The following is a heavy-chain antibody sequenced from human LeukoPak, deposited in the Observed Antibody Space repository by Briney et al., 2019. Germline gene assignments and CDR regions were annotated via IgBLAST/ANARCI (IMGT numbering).Heavy chain of an antibody. Sequence: GGSLRLSCAASGFTFSKYDMYWVRQVTGRGLERVSAIGIAGDTKYTDSVEGRFTISRENGKDSLYLHMNSLRAEDTAVYYCVRGGIAVAGLDAFDIWGQGTVVTVFS. J-gene: IGHJ3*02. CDR1: GFTFSKYD. CDR2: IGIAGDT. CDR3: VRGGIAVAGLDAFDI. D-gene: IGHD6-19*01. V-gene: IGHV3-13*01.